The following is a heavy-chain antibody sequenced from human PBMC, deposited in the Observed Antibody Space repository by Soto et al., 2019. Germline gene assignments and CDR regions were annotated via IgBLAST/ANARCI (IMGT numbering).Heavy chain of an antibody. V-gene: IGHV1-8*01. D-gene: IGHD3-3*01. Sequence: ASVKVSCKASGYTFTSYDINWVRQATGQGLEWMGWMNPNSGNTGYAQKFQGRATMTRNTSISTAYMELSSLRSEDTAVYYCARADYDFWSGSYNWFDPWGQGTLVTVSS. CDR1: GYTFTSYD. J-gene: IGHJ5*02. CDR2: MNPNSGNT. CDR3: ARADYDFWSGSYNWFDP.